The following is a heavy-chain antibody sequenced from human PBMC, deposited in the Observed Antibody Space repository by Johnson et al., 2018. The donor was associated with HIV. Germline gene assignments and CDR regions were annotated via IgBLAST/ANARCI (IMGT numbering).Heavy chain of an antibody. CDR2: IKQDGSEK. CDR3: ATPHPYSSGWYRLSAFDI. J-gene: IGHJ3*02. V-gene: IGHV3-7*05. CDR1: GFTFSSYG. D-gene: IGHD6-19*01. Sequence: EVQLVESGGGLVQPGGSLRLSCAASGFTFSSYGMSWVRQAPGKGLEWVANIKQDGSEKYYAASVKGRFTISRDNAKNSLYLQMNSLRAEDTAVYYCATPHPYSSGWYRLSAFDIWGQGTMVTVSS.